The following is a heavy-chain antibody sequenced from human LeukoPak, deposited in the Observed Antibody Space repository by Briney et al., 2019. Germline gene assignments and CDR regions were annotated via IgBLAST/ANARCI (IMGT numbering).Heavy chain of an antibody. CDR1: GGSISSGDYY. D-gene: IGHD2-21*01. V-gene: IGHV4-30-4*01. J-gene: IGHJ4*02. CDR3: ARVPHSLMEGSFDY. CDR2: IYYSGST. Sequence: SQTLSLTCTLSGGSISSGDYYWSWIRQPPGKGLEWIGYIYYSGSTYYNPSLKSRVTISVDTSKNQFSLKLSSVTAADTAVYYCARVPHSLMEGSFDYWGQGTLVTVSS.